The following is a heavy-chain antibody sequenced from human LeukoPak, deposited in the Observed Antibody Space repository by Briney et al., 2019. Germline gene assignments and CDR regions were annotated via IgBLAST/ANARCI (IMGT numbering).Heavy chain of an antibody. CDR3: AKPPFYKIFGVVYFDY. CDR2: ISGSGGST. V-gene: IGHV3-23*01. CDR1: GFTFSSYA. D-gene: IGHD3-3*01. Sequence: GGSLRLSCAASGFTFSSYAMSWVRQAPGKGLEWVSAISGSGGSTYYADSVKGRFTISRDNSKNTLYLQMNSLRAEDTAVYYCAKPPFYKIFGVVYFDYWGQGTLATVSS. J-gene: IGHJ4*02.